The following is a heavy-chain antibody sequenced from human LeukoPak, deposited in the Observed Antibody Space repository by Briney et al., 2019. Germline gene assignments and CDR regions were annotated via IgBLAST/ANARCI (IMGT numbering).Heavy chain of an antibody. CDR3: AREWKYHDV. CDR2: IKEDGSEI. D-gene: IGHD2-2*01. J-gene: IGHJ4*02. CDR1: GITLSTYA. V-gene: IGHV3-7*04. Sequence: GGALRLSCAASGITLSTYAQNLVRPAPGKGLEWVANIKEDGSEIYYLDSVKGRFTISRDNAKNSLYLQMGSLRAEDTAIYYCAREWKYHDVWGQGTLVTVSS.